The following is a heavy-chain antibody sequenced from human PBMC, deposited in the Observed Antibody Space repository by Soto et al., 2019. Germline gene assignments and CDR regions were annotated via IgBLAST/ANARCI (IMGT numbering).Heavy chain of an antibody. J-gene: IGHJ4*02. V-gene: IGHV3-23*01. D-gene: IGHD3-16*02. Sequence: EVQLLESGGGLVQPGGSLRLSCAASGFTFSSYPMSWVRQAPGKVLEWVSAISGSGGSTYYADSVKGRFTISRDNSKNTLYLQMNSLRAEDTAVYYCAKDRGRITFGGVIVPFDYWGQGTLVTVSS. CDR3: AKDRGRITFGGVIVPFDY. CDR2: ISGSGGST. CDR1: GFTFSSYP.